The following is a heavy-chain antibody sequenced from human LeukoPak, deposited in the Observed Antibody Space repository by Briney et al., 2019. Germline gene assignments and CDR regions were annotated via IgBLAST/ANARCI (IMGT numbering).Heavy chain of an antibody. CDR3: ARERVDIVATIRRYYYGMDV. Sequence: ASVKVSCKASGGTFSSYAISWVRQAPGQGLEWMGRIIPILGIANYAQKFQGRVTITADKSTSTAYMELSSLRSEDTAVYYCARERVDIVATIRRYYYGMDVWGQGTTVTVSS. CDR2: IIPILGIA. V-gene: IGHV1-69*04. J-gene: IGHJ6*02. D-gene: IGHD5-12*01. CDR1: GGTFSSYA.